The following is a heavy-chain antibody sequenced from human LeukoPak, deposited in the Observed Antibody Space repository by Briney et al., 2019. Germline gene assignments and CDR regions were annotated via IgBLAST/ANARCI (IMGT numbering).Heavy chain of an antibody. Sequence: PGGSLRLSCAASGFTFSSYAMSWVRQAPGKGLEWVSAISGSGGSTYYADSVKGRFTISRDNSKNTLYLQMNSLRAEDTAVYYCAKDWGYCSSTSCSYSWFDPWGQGTLVTVSS. CDR3: AKDWGYCSSTSCSYSWFDP. D-gene: IGHD2-2*01. J-gene: IGHJ5*02. V-gene: IGHV3-23*01. CDR2: ISGSGGST. CDR1: GFTFSSYA.